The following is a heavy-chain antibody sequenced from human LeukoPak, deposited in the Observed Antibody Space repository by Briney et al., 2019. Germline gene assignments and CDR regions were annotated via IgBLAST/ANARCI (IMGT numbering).Heavy chain of an antibody. D-gene: IGHD3-16*01. J-gene: IGHJ3*02. CDR1: GFTFSSYS. Sequence: PGGSLRLSCAASGFTFSSYSMNWVRQAPGKGLEWVSSISSSSSYIYYADSVKGRFTISRDNAKNSLYLQMNSLRAEDTAVYYCASGGEVEFADDAFDIWGQGTMVTVSS. CDR3: ASGGEVEFADDAFDI. V-gene: IGHV3-21*01. CDR2: ISSSSSYI.